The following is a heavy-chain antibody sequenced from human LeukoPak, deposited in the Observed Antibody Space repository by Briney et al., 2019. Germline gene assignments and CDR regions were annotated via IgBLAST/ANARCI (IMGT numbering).Heavy chain of an antibody. CDR1: GGTFSSYA. J-gene: IGHJ4*02. D-gene: IGHD4-17*01. V-gene: IGHV1-69*01. CDR3: ARGVYGDYSYAY. CDR2: IIPIFGTA. Sequence: ASVKVSCKAPGGTFSSYAISWVRQAPGQGLEWMGGIIPIFGTANYAQKFQGRVTITADESTSTAYMELSSLRSEDTAVYYCARGVYGDYSYAYWGQGTLVTVSS.